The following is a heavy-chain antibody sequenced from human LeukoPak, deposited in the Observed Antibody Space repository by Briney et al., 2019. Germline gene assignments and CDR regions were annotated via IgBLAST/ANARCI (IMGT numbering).Heavy chain of an antibody. Sequence: PGGSLRLSCKGSGYSFTSYWIDWVRQMPGKGLEWMGIIYPGDSDTRYSPSLQGQVTISADKSISTAYLQWSSLKASDTAMYYCASPYSSSGTAFDIWGQGTMVTVSS. CDR2: IYPGDSDT. J-gene: IGHJ3*02. CDR3: ASPYSSSGTAFDI. CDR1: GYSFTSYW. D-gene: IGHD6-13*01. V-gene: IGHV5-51*01.